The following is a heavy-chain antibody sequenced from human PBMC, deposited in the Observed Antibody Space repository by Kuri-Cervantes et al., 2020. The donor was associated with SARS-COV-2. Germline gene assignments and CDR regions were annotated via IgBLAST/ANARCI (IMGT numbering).Heavy chain of an antibody. CDR3: ARAGEEEYYDFWSGYYHFDY. D-gene: IGHD3-3*01. CDR1: GYTFTSYG. V-gene: IGHV1-18*01. J-gene: IGHJ4*02. CDR2: ISAYNGNT. Sequence: ASVKVSCKASGYTFTSYGISWVRQAPGQGLEWMGWISAYNGNTNYAQKLQGRVTMTTDTSTSTAYMELRSLRSDDTAVYYCARAGEEEYYDFWSGYYHFDYWGQGTLVAVSS.